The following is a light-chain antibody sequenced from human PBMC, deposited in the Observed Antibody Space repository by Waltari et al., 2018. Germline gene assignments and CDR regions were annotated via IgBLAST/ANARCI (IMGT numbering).Light chain of an antibody. CDR3: MQSLQTLWT. CDR2: LGS. CDR1: QILLPRNGNNY. J-gene: IGKJ1*01. V-gene: IGKV2-28*01. Sequence: DIVLTQSPLSLPVTPGAPTSTSSRSSQILLPRNGNNYLDLYLQKPGQSPQLLIYLGSNRASGVPDRFSGSGSGTDFTLRISRVEAEDVGVYYCMQSLQTLWTFGPGTKVEIK.